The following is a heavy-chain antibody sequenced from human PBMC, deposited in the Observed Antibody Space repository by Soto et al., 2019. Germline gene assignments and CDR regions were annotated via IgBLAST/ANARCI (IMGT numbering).Heavy chain of an antibody. D-gene: IGHD4-4*01. CDR3: ARGRTTVTNHYYYYMDV. CDR2: ISSSSSYI. CDR1: GFTFSSYS. V-gene: IGHV3-21*01. Sequence: PGGSLRLSCAASGFTFSSYSMNWVRQAPGKGLEWVSSISSSSSYIYYADSVKGRFTISRDNAKNSLYLQMNSLRAEDTAVYYCARGRTTVTNHYYYYMDVWGKGTTVTVSS. J-gene: IGHJ6*03.